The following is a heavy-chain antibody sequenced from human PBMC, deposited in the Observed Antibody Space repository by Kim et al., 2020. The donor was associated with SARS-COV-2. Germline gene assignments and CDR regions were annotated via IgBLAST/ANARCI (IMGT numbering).Heavy chain of an antibody. CDR3: ASENPMGPYFDY. J-gene: IGHJ4*02. V-gene: IGHV1-69*13. CDR1: GGTFSSYA. CDR2: IIPIFGTA. D-gene: IGHD3-10*01. Sequence: SVKVSCKASGGTFSSYAISWVRQAPGQGLEWMGGIIPIFGTANYAQKFQGRVTITADESTSTAYMELSSLRSEDTAVYYCASENPMGPYFDYWGQGTLVTVSS.